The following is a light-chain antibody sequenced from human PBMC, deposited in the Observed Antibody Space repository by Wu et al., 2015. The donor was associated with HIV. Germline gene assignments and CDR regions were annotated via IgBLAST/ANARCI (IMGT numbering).Light chain of an antibody. CDR3: QQRSNWPRIT. V-gene: IGKV3-11*01. CDR1: QSVRSN. Sequence: DIVLTQSPGTLSLSPGERATLSCRASQSVRSNLAWYQQKPGQAPRLLIYGVSTRATGIPDRFSGSGYGTDFTLTISSLEPEDSAVYYCQQRSNWPRITFGQGT. CDR2: GVS. J-gene: IGKJ5*01.